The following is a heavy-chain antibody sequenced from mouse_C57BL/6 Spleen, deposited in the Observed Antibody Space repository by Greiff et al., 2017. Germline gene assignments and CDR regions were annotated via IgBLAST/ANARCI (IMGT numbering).Heavy chain of an antibody. CDR2: IYPGDGDT. CDR3: ARSDYDNYAMDY. D-gene: IGHD2-4*01. J-gene: IGHJ4*01. Sequence: QVQLQQSGPELVKPGASVKISCKASGYAFSSSWMNWVKQRPGKGLEWIGRIYPGDGDTNYNGKFKGKATLTADKSSSTAYMQLSSLTSEDSAVYFCARSDYDNYAMDYWGQGTSVTVSS. V-gene: IGHV1-82*01. CDR1: GYAFSSSW.